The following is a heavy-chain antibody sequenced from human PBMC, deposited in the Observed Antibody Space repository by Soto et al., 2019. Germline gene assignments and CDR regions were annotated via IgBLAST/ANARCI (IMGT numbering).Heavy chain of an antibody. CDR3: ARARYCSGTRCLYYFDY. D-gene: IGHD2-2*01. CDR2: ISGYNGKT. CDR1: GYTFTSYG. V-gene: IGHV1-18*01. J-gene: IGHJ4*02. Sequence: ASVKVSCKASGYTFTSYGLSWVRQAPGQGLEWMGWISGYNGKTKYAQKLQDRVTITKDTSSRRAYMELRSLRSDDTAVYYCARARYCSGTRCLYYFDYWGQGTLVTV.